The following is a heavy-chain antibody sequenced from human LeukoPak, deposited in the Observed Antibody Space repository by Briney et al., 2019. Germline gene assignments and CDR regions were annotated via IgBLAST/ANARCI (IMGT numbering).Heavy chain of an antibody. D-gene: IGHD6-19*01. CDR1: GFTFSTYG. CDR2: ISYDGSNK. V-gene: IGHV3-30*18. Sequence: SGGSLRLSCAASGFTFSTYGMHWVRQAPGKGLEWVAVISYDGSNKYYTDSVRGRFTISRDNSKNTLYLQMNSLRAEDTAVYYCAKGTPYDSSGWYDYFDYWGQGTLVTVSS. CDR3: AKGTPYDSSGWYDYFDY. J-gene: IGHJ4*02.